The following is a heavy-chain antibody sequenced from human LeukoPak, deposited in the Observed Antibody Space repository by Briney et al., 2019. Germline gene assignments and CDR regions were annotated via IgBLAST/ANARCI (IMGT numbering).Heavy chain of an antibody. CDR3: VKASSSSWSSFDY. CDR1: ESTFITYA. J-gene: IGHJ4*02. V-gene: IGHV3-23*01. D-gene: IGHD6-13*01. CDR2: ISGSGRTT. Sequence: GGSLRLSCTASESTFITYAMNWVRQAPGKGLEWVATISGSGRTTYYADSVKGRFTISRDNSKHTLFLQMASLRAEDTAVYYCVKASSSSWSSFDYWGQGILVTVSS.